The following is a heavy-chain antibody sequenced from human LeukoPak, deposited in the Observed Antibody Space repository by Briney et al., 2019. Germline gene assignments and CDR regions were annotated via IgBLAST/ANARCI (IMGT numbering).Heavy chain of an antibody. V-gene: IGHV3-30*04. CDR1: GFTFSSYA. CDR3: ARETGGDNYYYYGMDV. D-gene: IGHD1-26*01. CDR2: ISYDGSNK. Sequence: GRSLRLSCAASGFTFSSYAMHWVRQAPGKGLEWVAVISYDGSNKYYADSVKGRFTISRDNSKNTLYLQMNSLRAEDTAVYYRARETGGDNYYYYGMDVWGKGTTVTVSS. J-gene: IGHJ6*04.